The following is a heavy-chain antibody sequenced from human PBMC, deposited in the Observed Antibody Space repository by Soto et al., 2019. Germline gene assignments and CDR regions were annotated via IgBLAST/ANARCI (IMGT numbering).Heavy chain of an antibody. CDR2: INAGNGNT. CDR3: ARGVGQFDY. Sequence: QVQLVQSGAEVKKPGASVKVSCKPSGYTFTNYAMHWVRQAPGQRLEWMGWINAGNGNTKYSQKFQGRVTITRDTSASTAYMERSSLRSEDTAVYYCARGVGQFDYWGQGTLVTVSS. D-gene: IGHD3-10*01. V-gene: IGHV1-3*01. CDR1: GYTFTNYA. J-gene: IGHJ4*02.